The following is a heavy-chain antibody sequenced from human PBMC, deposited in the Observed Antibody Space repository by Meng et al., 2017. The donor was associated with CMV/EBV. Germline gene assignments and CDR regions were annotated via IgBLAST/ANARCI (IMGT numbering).Heavy chain of an antibody. CDR3: ATPTNYYYYGMDV. D-gene: IGHD2-8*01. CDR1: GGSISSYY. J-gene: IGHJ6*02. Sequence: SETLSLTCTVSGGSISSYYWSWIRQPPGKGLEWIGYIYYSGSTNYNPSLKSRVTISVDTSKIQFSLKLSSVTAADTAVYYCATPTNYYYYGMDVWGQGTTVTVSS. V-gene: IGHV4-59*01. CDR2: IYYSGST.